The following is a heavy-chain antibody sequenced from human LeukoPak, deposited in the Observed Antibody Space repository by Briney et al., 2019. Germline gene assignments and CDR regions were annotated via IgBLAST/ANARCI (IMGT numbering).Heavy chain of an antibody. D-gene: IGHD3-16*01. CDR3: ARRVTGRGTYYFDY. J-gene: IGHJ4*02. V-gene: IGHV4-59*08. Sequence: SETLSLTCTVSGGSISSYYWNWIRQSAGKGLEWIGYIYYSGSTNYNPALKSRVTISLDTSKNQFSLKLNSVTAADTAVYYCARRVTGRGTYYFDYWGQGTLVTVSS. CDR2: IYYSGST. CDR1: GGSISSYY.